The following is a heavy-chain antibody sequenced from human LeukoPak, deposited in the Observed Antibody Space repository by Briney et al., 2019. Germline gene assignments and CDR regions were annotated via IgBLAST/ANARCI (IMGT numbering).Heavy chain of an antibody. D-gene: IGHD5-18*01. V-gene: IGHV5-51*01. Sequence: GESLKISCKGSGYSFTNYLIGWVRQMPGKGLGWMGIIYPGDSDTRYSPSFQGQATISADKSISTAYLQWSSLKASDTAMYYCARGGGYNYGTFDYWGQGTLVTDSS. CDR3: ARGGGYNYGTFDY. CDR1: GYSFTNYL. J-gene: IGHJ4*02. CDR2: IYPGDSDT.